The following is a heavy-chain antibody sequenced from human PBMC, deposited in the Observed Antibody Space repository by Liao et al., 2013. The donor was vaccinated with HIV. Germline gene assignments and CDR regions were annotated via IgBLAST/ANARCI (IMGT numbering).Heavy chain of an antibody. CDR2: IYTSGTT. CDR1: GGSISSGNYY. Sequence: QVQLQESGPGLVKPSQTLSLTCTVSGGSISSGNYYWTWVRQPAGKGLEWIGRIYTSGTTNYNPSLKSRVIISVDTSKNQFSLRLSSVTAADTAVYYCARENGYNYGSYYYYYYMDVWGKGPRSPSP. V-gene: IGHV4-61*02. J-gene: IGHJ6*03. D-gene: IGHD5-18*01. CDR3: ARENGYNYGSYYYYYYMDV.